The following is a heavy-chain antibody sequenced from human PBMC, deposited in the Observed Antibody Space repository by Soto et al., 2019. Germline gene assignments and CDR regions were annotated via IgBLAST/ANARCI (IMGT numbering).Heavy chain of an antibody. CDR3: ARDGYDILTGYYLYYYYYMDV. V-gene: IGHV3-48*01. D-gene: IGHD3-9*01. Sequence: GGSLRLSCAASGFTFSSYSMNWVRQAPGKGLEWVSYISSSSSTIYYADSVKGRFTISRDNAKNSLYLQMNSLRAEDTAVYYCARDGYDILTGYYLYYYYYMDVWGKGTTVTVSS. CDR2: ISSSSSTI. CDR1: GFTFSSYS. J-gene: IGHJ6*03.